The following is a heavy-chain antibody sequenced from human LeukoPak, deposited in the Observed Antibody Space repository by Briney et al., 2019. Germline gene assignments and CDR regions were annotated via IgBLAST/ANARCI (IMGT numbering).Heavy chain of an antibody. Sequence: GGSLRLSCAASGFTFSSYGMSWVRQAPGKGLEWVSAISGSGGSTYYADSVKGRFTISRDNSKNTLYLQMNSLRAEDTAVYYCAKAGYYLSSPFDYWGQGTLVTVSS. V-gene: IGHV3-23*01. CDR2: ISGSGGST. J-gene: IGHJ4*02. D-gene: IGHD1-26*01. CDR3: AKAGYYLSSPFDY. CDR1: GFTFSSYG.